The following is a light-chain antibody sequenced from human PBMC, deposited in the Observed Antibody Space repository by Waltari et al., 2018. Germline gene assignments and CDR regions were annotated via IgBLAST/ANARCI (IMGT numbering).Light chain of an antibody. Sequence: ETVLTQSPATLSLSPGDRATRSCRASQSVSRYLAWYQQKPGQAPRLLIYDASNRATGIPARFSGSGSGTDFTLTISSLEPEDFAVYYCQQRSNWPPLYTFGQGTKLEI. V-gene: IGKV3-11*01. CDR2: DAS. CDR3: QQRSNWPPLYT. CDR1: QSVSRY. J-gene: IGKJ2*01.